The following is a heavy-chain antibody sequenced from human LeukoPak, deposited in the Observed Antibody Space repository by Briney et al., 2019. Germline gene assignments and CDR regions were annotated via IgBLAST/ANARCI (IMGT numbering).Heavy chain of an antibody. CDR2: IIPIFGTA. CDR1: GGTFSSYA. V-gene: IGHV1-69*05. Sequence: SVKVSCKASGGTFSSYAISWVRQAPGQGPEWMGGIIPIFGTANYAQKFQGRVTITTDESTSTAYMELSSLRSEDTAVYYCESSGYSSSWYYFDYWGQGTLVTVSS. D-gene: IGHD6-13*01. J-gene: IGHJ4*02. CDR3: ESSGYSSSWYYFDY.